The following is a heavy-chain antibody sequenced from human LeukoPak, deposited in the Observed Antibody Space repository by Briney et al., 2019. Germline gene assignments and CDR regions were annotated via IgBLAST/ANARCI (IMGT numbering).Heavy chain of an antibody. CDR3: ARSWQWLVGIDY. CDR1: GGSISSSSYY. V-gene: IGHV4-39*07. CDR2: IYYSGST. D-gene: IGHD6-19*01. Sequence: PSETLSLTCTVSGGSISSSSYYWGWIRQPPGKGLEWIGSIYYSGSTYYNPSLKSRVTISVDTSKNQFSLKLSSVTAADTAAYYCARSWQWLVGIDYWGQGTLVTVSS. J-gene: IGHJ4*02.